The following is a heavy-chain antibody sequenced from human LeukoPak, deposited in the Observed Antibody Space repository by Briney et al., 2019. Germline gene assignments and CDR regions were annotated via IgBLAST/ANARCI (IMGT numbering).Heavy chain of an antibody. CDR2: IYAGGGT. V-gene: IGHV3-53*01. CDR3: ARDMAYHDMLTGYEVSRFFDY. Sequence: GGSLRLSCAASGLTFSTNYMRWTRQAPGKGLEWVSLIYAGGGTAYADSVKGRFTNSRDNSKNTLYLQMNYVRAEDTAVYYCARDMAYHDMLTGYEVSRFFDYWGQGTLVTVSS. J-gene: IGHJ4*02. D-gene: IGHD3-9*01. CDR1: GLTFSTNY.